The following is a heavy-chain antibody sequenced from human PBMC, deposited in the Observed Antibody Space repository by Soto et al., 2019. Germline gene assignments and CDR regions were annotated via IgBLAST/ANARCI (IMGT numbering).Heavy chain of an antibody. CDR3: ARAGVGSGWYNGNWFDP. Sequence: SETLSLTCTVSGGSISSYYWSWIRQPPGKGLEWIGYIYYSGSTNYNPSLKSRVTLSVDTSKNQFSLKLSSVTAADTAVYYCARAGVGSGWYNGNWFDPWGQGTLVTVSS. CDR1: GGSISSYY. D-gene: IGHD6-19*01. V-gene: IGHV4-59*01. J-gene: IGHJ5*02. CDR2: IYYSGST.